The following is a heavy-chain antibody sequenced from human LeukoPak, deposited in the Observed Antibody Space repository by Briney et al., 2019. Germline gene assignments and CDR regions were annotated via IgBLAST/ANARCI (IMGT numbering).Heavy chain of an antibody. CDR1: GFTFSSYA. CDR2: ISGSGGST. CDR3: ANVGIAAAGTFLSY. J-gene: IGHJ4*02. V-gene: IGHV3-23*01. D-gene: IGHD6-13*01. Sequence: GGSLRLSCAASGFTFSSYAMSWVRQAPGKGLEWVSAISGSGGSTYYAYSVNGRVTISRDNFKNTLHLQMNILRAEDTAVYYCANVGIAAAGTFLSYWGQGTLVTVSS.